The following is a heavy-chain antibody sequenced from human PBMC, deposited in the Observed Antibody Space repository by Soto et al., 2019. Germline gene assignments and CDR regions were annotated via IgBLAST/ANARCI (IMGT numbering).Heavy chain of an antibody. CDR3: ARQLGCSGGSCYSRYYYYMDV. Sequence: PSETLSLTCTVSGGSISSYYWSWIRQPPGKGLEWIGYIYYSGSTNYNPSLKSRVTISVDTSKNQFSLKLSSVTAADTAGYYSARQLGCSGGSCYSRYYYYMDVWGKGTTVSVSS. J-gene: IGHJ6*03. CDR2: IYYSGST. D-gene: IGHD2-15*01. V-gene: IGHV4-59*08. CDR1: GGSISSYY.